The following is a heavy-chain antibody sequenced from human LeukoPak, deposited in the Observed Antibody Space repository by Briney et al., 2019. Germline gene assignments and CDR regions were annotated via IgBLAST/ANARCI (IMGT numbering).Heavy chain of an antibody. D-gene: IGHD4-17*01. CDR1: GFTFSNAW. CDR2: IRYDGSNK. V-gene: IGHV3-30*02. J-gene: IGHJ4*02. Sequence: GGSLRLSCAASGFTFSNAWMSWVRQAPGKGLEWVAFIRYDGSNKYYADSVKGRFTISRDNSKNTLYLQMNSLRAEDTAVYYCAKDSNYGDYGHDYWGQGTLVTVSS. CDR3: AKDSNYGDYGHDY.